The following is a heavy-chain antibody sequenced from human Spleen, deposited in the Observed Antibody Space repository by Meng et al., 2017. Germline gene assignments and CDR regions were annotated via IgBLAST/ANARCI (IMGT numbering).Heavy chain of an antibody. CDR3: ARARIDS. CDR1: GFTFSSYA. CDR2: IKGDGSEK. Sequence: GESLKISCAASGFTFSSYAMHWVRQAPGKGLEWVATIKGDGSEKYYGDSVKGRFTISRDNAKNSLFLQMNSLRDEDTAVYYCARARIDSWGQGALVT. V-gene: IGHV3-7*01. J-gene: IGHJ5*01.